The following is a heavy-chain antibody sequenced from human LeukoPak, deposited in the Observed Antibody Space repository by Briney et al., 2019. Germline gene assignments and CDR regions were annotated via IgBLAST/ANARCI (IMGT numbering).Heavy chain of an antibody. CDR3: TRHMSSYGYYYYYGMDV. V-gene: IGHV3-73*01. Sequence: HPGGSLRLSCAASGFTFSGSAMHWVRQASGKGLEWVGRIRSKANSYATAYAASVKGRFTISRDDSKNTAYLQMNSLKTEDTAVYYCTRHMSSYGYYYYYGMDVWGQGTTVTVSS. CDR1: GFTFSGSA. J-gene: IGHJ6*02. D-gene: IGHD5-18*01. CDR2: IRSKANSYAT.